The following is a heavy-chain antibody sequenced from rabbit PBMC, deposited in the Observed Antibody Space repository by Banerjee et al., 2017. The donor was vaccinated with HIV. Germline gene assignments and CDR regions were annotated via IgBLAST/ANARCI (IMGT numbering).Heavy chain of an antibody. D-gene: IGHD1-1*01. CDR2: IAGSSSAFT. CDR1: GFSFSSGYD. CDR3: ARNYVNAFDP. V-gene: IGHV1S45*01. J-gene: IGHJ2*01. Sequence: QEQLVESGGGLVKPGASLTLTCKASGFSFSSGYDLCWVRQAPGKGLEWISCIAGSSSAFTYSATWAKGRFTISKTSSTTVTLQMTSLTAADTATYFCARNYVNAFDPRGPGTLVTVS.